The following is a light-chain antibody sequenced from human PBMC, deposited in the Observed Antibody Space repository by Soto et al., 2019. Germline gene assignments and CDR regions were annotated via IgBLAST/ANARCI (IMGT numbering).Light chain of an antibody. J-gene: IGKJ3*01. Sequence: EIVLKLSPGTLSLSPGERASLSRRASQSVSSSYLAWYQQKPGQAPRLLIYGASSRATGIPDRFRGSGSGTDFTLTISRREPEDFYVISCQHHGTCPITFAMGTRWIS. V-gene: IGKV3-20*01. CDR3: QHHGTCPIT. CDR1: QSVSSSY. CDR2: GAS.